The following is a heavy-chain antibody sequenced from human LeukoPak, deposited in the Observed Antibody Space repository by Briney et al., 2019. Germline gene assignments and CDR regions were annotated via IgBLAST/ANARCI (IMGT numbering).Heavy chain of an antibody. Sequence: GGSLRLSCAASGFTFSSYWMSWVRQAPGKGLEWVANIKQDGSEKYYVDPVKGRFTISRDNAKNSLYLQMNSLRAEDTAVYYCARDYIAVAGTKVGLFDYWGQGTLVTVSS. CDR3: ARDYIAVAGTKVGLFDY. V-gene: IGHV3-7*01. D-gene: IGHD6-19*01. CDR1: GFTFSSYW. CDR2: IKQDGSEK. J-gene: IGHJ4*02.